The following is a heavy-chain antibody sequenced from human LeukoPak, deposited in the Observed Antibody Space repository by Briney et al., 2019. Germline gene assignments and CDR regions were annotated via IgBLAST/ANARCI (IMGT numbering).Heavy chain of an antibody. CDR3: ARVVSKGRGDIIIDY. CDR1: GYTFTGYY. CDR2: INPNSGGT. D-gene: IGHD3-10*01. Sequence: GASVKVSCKASGYTFTGYYMHWVRQAPGQGLEWMGWINPNSGGTNYAQKFQGRVTMTRDTSISTAYMELSRLRSDDTAVYYCARVVSKGRGDIIIDYWGQGTLVAVSS. J-gene: IGHJ4*02. V-gene: IGHV1-2*02.